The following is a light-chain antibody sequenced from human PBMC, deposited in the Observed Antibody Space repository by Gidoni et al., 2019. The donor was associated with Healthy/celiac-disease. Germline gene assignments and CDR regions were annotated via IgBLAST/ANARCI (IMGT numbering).Light chain of an antibody. Sequence: QVVVTQSPSAAASLGASVRLTCTLSNGHSRYDIAWHHVPPGKGPRFLIRLNRDGSHEKGDGLPDRFSGSSSGAARYLTISSVQSEDEADYYCQTWGSGIHGVFGGGTKVTVL. CDR3: QTWGSGIHGV. CDR1: NGHSRYD. V-gene: IGLV4-69*01. CDR2: LNRDGSH. J-gene: IGLJ3*02.